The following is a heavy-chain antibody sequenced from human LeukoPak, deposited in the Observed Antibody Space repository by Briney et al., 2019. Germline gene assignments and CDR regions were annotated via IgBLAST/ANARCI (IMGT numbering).Heavy chain of an antibody. Sequence: SETLSLTCAVYGGSFSGYYWGWIRQPPGKGLEWIGSIYHSGSTYYNPSLKSRVTISVDTSKNQFSLKLSSVTAADTAVYYCARQGDQLLSLNWFDPWGQGTLVTVSS. D-gene: IGHD2-2*01. J-gene: IGHJ5*02. V-gene: IGHV4-38-2*01. CDR1: GGSFSGYY. CDR2: IYHSGST. CDR3: ARQGDQLLSLNWFDP.